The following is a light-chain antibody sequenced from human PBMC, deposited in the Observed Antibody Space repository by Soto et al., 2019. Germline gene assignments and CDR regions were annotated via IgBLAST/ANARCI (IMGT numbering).Light chain of an antibody. Sequence: DIVMTQSPDSLAVSLGERATINCKSSQSVLYSSNNNNYLAWYQQKPGQPPKLLIYWASTRESGVPDRFSGSGSGTDFTLTISSLQAEDVAFYYCQQYYSTPQTFGQGTKVEIK. CDR1: QSVLYSSNNNNY. CDR2: WAS. J-gene: IGKJ1*01. V-gene: IGKV4-1*01. CDR3: QQYYSTPQT.